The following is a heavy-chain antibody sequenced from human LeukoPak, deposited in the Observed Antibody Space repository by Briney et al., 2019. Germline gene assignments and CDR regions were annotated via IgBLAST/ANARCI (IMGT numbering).Heavy chain of an antibody. CDR1: GFTFGSYA. J-gene: IGHJ4*02. D-gene: IGHD3-10*01. Sequence: GGSLRLSCAASGFTFGSYAITWVRQAPGKGLEWVSSISSSSSYIYYADSVKGRFTISRDNAKNSLYLQMNSLRAEDTAVYYCATETSMVRGVINYWGQGTLVTVSS. CDR3: ATETSMVRGVINY. CDR2: ISSSSSYI. V-gene: IGHV3-21*01.